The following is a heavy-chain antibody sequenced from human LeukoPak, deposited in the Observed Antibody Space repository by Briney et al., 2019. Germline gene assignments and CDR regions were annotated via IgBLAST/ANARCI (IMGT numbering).Heavy chain of an antibody. Sequence: SETLSLTCTVSGGSISSYYWSWIRQPPGKGLEWIGYIYYSGSTHYNPSLKSRVTISVDTSKNQFSLKLSSVTAADTAVYYCARQSGTHDYWGQGTLVTVSS. J-gene: IGHJ4*02. V-gene: IGHV4-59*08. D-gene: IGHD3-3*01. CDR3: ARQSGTHDY. CDR1: GGSISSYY. CDR2: IYYSGST.